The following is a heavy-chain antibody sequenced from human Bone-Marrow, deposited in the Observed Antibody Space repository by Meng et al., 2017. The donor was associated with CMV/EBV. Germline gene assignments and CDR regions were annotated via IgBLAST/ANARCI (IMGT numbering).Heavy chain of an antibody. J-gene: IGHJ4*02. D-gene: IGHD2-15*01. CDR2: IKQDGNEK. V-gene: IGHV3-7*01. CDR3: ARGVAPIDY. Sequence: GESLKISCAASGFTFSNYWMSWVRQAPGKGLEWVANIKQDGNEKYYVDSVKGRFTISRDNAKNSLYLQMNSLRAEDTAVYYCARGVAPIDYWGQGTLVTASS. CDR1: GFTFSNYW.